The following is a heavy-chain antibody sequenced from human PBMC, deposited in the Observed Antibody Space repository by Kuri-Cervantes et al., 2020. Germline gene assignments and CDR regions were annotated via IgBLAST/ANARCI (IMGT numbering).Heavy chain of an antibody. V-gene: IGHV1-18*01. CDR1: GYTFNSYGNSYG. CDR2: ISAFNGNT. J-gene: IGHJ4*01. CDR3: ARGLYCSGGSCIRLPFDD. Sequence: ASVKVSCKASGYTFNSYGNSYGISWVRQAPGQGLEWMGWISAFNGNTNYAQKFQGRVTMTTDTSTSTAYMELRSLRSDDTAVYYCARGLYCSGGSCIRLPFDDWGQGTLVTVSS. D-gene: IGHD2-15*01.